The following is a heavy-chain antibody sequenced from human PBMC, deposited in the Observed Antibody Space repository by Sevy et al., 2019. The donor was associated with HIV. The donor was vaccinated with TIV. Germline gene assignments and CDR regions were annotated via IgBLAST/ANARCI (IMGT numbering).Heavy chain of an antibody. V-gene: IGHV3-30-3*01. D-gene: IGHD2-2*01. CDR1: GFTFSSYA. CDR2: ISYDGSNK. Sequence: GGSLRLSCAASGFTFSSYAMHWVRQAPGKGLEWVAVISYDGSNKYYADSVKGRFTISRDNSKNTLYLQMNSLRAEDTAVYYCGRDHPLYCSSTSCHSHGMDVWGQGTTVTVSS. CDR3: GRDHPLYCSSTSCHSHGMDV. J-gene: IGHJ6*02.